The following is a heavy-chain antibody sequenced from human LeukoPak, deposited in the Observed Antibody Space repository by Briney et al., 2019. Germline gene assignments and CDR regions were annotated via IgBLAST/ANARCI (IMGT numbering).Heavy chain of an antibody. CDR2: ISSSGSTI. CDR3: ANDLGYCSSTSCLEAD. Sequence: GGSLRLSCAASGFTFSSYEMNWVRQAPGKGLEWVSYISSSGSTIYYADSVKGRFTISRDNSKNTLYLQMNSLRAEDTAVYYCANDLGYCSSTSCLEADWGQGTLVTVSS. J-gene: IGHJ4*02. V-gene: IGHV3-48*03. CDR1: GFTFSSYE. D-gene: IGHD2-2*01.